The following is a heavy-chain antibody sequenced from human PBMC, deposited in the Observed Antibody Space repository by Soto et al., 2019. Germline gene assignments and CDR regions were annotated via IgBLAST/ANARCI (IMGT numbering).Heavy chain of an antibody. CDR1: GFTVSSNY. CDR3: ARGSSEYSSSRGAFDI. D-gene: IGHD6-6*01. V-gene: IGHV3-53*01. CDR2: IYSGGST. Sequence: GGSLRLSCAASGFTVSSNYMSWVRQAPGKGLEWVSVIYSGGSTYYADSVKGRFTISRDNSKNTLYLQMNSLRAEDTAVYDCARGSSEYSSSRGAFDIWGQGTMVTVSS. J-gene: IGHJ3*02.